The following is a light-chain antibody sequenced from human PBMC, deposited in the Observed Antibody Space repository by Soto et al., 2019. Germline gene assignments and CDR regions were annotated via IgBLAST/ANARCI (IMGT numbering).Light chain of an antibody. CDR3: LLSYSGALDV. CDR1: TGAVTSGHS. J-gene: IGLJ1*01. Sequence: QAVVTQEPSLTVSPGGTVTLTCGSSTGAVTSGHSPYWFQQKPGQAPRTLIFDTSKKHSWTPARFSGSLLGGKAALTLSGAQPEDEAEYYCLLSYSGALDVFGTGTKVTVL. CDR2: DTS. V-gene: IGLV7-46*01.